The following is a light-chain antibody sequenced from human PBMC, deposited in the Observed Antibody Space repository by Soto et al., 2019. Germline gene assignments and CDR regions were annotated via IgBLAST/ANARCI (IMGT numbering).Light chain of an antibody. CDR2: DVA. V-gene: IGLV2-14*03. J-gene: IGLJ1*01. CDR3: SSYTGASALYV. CDR1: SSDIGGYNY. Sequence: QSALTQPASVSGSPGQSITISCTGTSSDIGGYNYVAWYQQHLGKAPKLIIYDVAVRPSGVSNRFSGSKSGNTASLAISGLQAEDDAHYYCSSYTGASALYVFGTGTKVTVL.